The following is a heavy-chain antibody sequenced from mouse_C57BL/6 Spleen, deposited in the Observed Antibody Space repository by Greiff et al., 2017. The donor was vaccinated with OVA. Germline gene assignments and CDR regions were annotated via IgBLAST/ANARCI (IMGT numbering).Heavy chain of an antibody. J-gene: IGHJ1*01. Sequence: EVQGVESGGGLVKPGGSLQLSCAASGFNFSDYGMHWVRQATEKGLEWVAYISSGSSTIYYADTVKGRFTISRDNAKKTLFLQMTSLRSEDTAMYYCARSYYGKDYWYFDVWGAGTTVTVAS. V-gene: IGHV5-17*01. CDR3: ARSYYGKDYWYFDV. CDR1: GFNFSDYG. D-gene: IGHD2-1*01. CDR2: ISSGSSTI.